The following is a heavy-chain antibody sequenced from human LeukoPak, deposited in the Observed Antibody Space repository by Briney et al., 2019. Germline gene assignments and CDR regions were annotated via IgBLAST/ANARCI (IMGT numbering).Heavy chain of an antibody. CDR1: GGSIMTTNW. Sequence: SETLSLTCAVSGGSIMTTNWWSWVRQPPGKGLECLGEVHLNGATNYNPSLKSRVTISVDTSKNQFSLKLSSVTAADTAVYYCAIDGRGGIREAGIGWGQGTPVTVSS. CDR3: AIDGRGGIREAGIG. D-gene: IGHD1-14*01. V-gene: IGHV4-4*02. J-gene: IGHJ4*02. CDR2: VHLNGAT.